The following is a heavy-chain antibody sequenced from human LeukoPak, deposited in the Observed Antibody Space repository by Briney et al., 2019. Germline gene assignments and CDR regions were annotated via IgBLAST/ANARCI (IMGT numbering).Heavy chain of an antibody. CDR3: ARGFVYARYDNWFDP. Sequence: GSSVKVSCKASGGTFSSYAISWVRQAPGQGLEWMGGLIPIFGTANYAQKFQGRVTITTDESTSTAYMELSSLRSEDTAVYYCARGFVYARYDNWFDPWGQGTLVTVSS. CDR1: GGTFSSYA. D-gene: IGHD2-8*01. V-gene: IGHV1-69*05. CDR2: LIPIFGTA. J-gene: IGHJ5*02.